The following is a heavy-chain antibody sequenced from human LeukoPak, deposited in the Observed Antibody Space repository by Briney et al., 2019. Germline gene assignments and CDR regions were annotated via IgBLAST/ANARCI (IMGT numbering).Heavy chain of an antibody. J-gene: IGHJ4*02. CDR3: TTAGQNTALVFPTDFDY. D-gene: IGHD5-18*01. CDR1: GFTFSNAW. CDR2: IKSKTDGGTT. V-gene: IGHV3-15*01. Sequence: PGGSLRLSCAASGFTFSNAWMSWVRQAPGKGLEWVGRIKSKTDGGTTDYAAPVKGRFTISRDDSKNTLYLQMNSLKTEDTAVYYCTTAGQNTALVFPTDFDYWGQGTLVNVSS.